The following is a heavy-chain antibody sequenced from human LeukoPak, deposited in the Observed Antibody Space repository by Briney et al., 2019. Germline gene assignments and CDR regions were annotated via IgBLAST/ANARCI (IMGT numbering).Heavy chain of an antibody. CDR2: VSDSSDV. D-gene: IGHD5-18*01. Sequence: PGGSLRLSCAASGFTFSTYTMNWVRQAPGKGLEWVSTVSDSSDVHYSDSVKGRFTISRDNARNSLYLQMNSLRDEDTAVYYCARDGLHTAHFDYWGQGTRVTVSS. CDR1: GFTFSTYT. J-gene: IGHJ4*02. V-gene: IGHV3-48*02. CDR3: ARDGLHTAHFDY.